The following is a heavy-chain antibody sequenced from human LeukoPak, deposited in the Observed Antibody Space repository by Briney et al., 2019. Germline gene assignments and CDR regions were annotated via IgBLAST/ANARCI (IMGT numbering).Heavy chain of an antibody. J-gene: IGHJ4*02. CDR3: ARHPTGRVNNHSHYFDY. CDR1: GYSISSGYY. CDR2: IYLSGST. Sequence: SETLSLTCAVSGYSISSGYYWGWIGQPPGKGWGWFLGIYLSGSTYYNPSLKSRVTISVDTSKNQFSLNVSSVTAADTAVYSCARHPTGRVNNHSHYFDYWGQGTLVTVSS. V-gene: IGHV4-38-2*01. D-gene: IGHD3/OR15-3a*01.